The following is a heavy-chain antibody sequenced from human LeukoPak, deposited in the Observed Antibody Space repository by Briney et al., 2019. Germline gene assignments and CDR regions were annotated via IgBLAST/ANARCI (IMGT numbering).Heavy chain of an antibody. CDR2: ISASGGRT. CDR3: AKGGEYNSNAYREY. Sequence: TGGSLRLSWAASGFTFIRYAMSCVRQAPGKGLEWVSVISASGGRTYYAESVKGRLTISRDTSKNTLYLQMNSLRGEDTAVYYLAKGGEYNSNAYREYWGPGTLVTVSS. D-gene: IGHD1-20*01. V-gene: IGHV3-23*01. CDR1: GFTFIRYA. J-gene: IGHJ4*02.